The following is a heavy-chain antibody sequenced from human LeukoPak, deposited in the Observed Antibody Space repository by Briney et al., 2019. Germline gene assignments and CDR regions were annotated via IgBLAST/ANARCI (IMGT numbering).Heavy chain of an antibody. V-gene: IGHV3-30*14. CDR2: ISYDGSNK. J-gene: IGHJ3*02. Sequence: GGSLRLSCAASGFTFSSYAMHWVRQAPGKGLEWVAVISYDGSNKYYADSVKGRFTISRDNSKNTLYLQMNSLRAEDTAVYYCARGGARYSSSWYAFDIWGQGTMVTVSS. CDR1: GFTFSSYA. CDR3: ARGGARYSSSWYAFDI. D-gene: IGHD6-13*01.